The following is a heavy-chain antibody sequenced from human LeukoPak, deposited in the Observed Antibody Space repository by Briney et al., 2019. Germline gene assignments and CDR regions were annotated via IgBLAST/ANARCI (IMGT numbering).Heavy chain of an antibody. D-gene: IGHD3-16*01. CDR3: ARGGFAGDGY. J-gene: IGHJ4*02. V-gene: IGHV3-7*01. CDR1: GFTFSSYW. CDR2: INQDGSEK. Sequence: GGSLGLSCAASGFTFSSYWMSWVRQAPGKGLEWVANINQDGSEKYYVDSVKGRFTISRDNAKNSLYLQMNSLRGDDTAVYYCARGGFAGDGYWGQGILVTVSS.